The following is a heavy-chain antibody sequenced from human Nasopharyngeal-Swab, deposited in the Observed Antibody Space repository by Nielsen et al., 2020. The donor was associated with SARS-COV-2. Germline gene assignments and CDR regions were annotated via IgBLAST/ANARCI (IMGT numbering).Heavy chain of an antibody. Sequence: SVKVSCKASGGTFTSSSLQWVRQARRQRREGRGWDVVPNGNTNNAQKFQERVTITRDMSTSTAYVPLRSLSSEDTAVHYCAALNSGSFRYWGQGTLVSVSS. J-gene: IGHJ4*02. D-gene: IGHD1-26*01. CDR2: DVVPNGNT. CDR1: GGTFTSSS. V-gene: IGHV1-58*01. CDR3: AALNSGSFRY.